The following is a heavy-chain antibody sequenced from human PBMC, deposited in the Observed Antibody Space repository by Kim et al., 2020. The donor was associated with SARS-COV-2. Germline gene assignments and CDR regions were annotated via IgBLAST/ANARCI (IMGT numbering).Heavy chain of an antibody. CDR3: VKDGYRDYAGWFDP. Sequence: AASVKGRFTISRDNAKNSLYLQMNSLRTEDTALYCCVKDGYRDYAGWFDPWGQGTLVTVSS. J-gene: IGHJ5*02. D-gene: IGHD4-17*01. V-gene: IGHV3-9*01.